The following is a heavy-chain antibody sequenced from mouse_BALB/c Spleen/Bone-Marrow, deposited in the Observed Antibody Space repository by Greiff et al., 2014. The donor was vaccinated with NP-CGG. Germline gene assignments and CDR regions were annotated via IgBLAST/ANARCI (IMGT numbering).Heavy chain of an antibody. CDR1: GYTFTSYW. Sequence: DLVKPGASVKLSCKASGYTFTSYWINWIKQRPGQGLEWIGRIPPGSGTTYYNEMFKGKATLTVDTSSTTAYIQLSSLSSEDSAVYFCARGSYYYDSSSPWFAYWAKGLWSLSLQ. V-gene: IGHV1S41*01. CDR3: ARGSYYYDSSSPWFAY. CDR2: IPPGSGTT. D-gene: IGHD1-1*01. J-gene: IGHJ3*01.